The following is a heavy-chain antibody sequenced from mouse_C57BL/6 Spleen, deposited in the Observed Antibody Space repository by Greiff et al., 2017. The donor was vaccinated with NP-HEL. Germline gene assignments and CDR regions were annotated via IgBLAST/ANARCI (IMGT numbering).Heavy chain of an antibody. D-gene: IGHD2-4*01. CDR1: GYTFTDYE. Sequence: VQLQESGAELVRPGASVTLSCKASGYTFTDYEMHWVKQTPVHGLEWIGAIDPETGGTAYNQKFKGKAILTADKSSSTAYMELRSLTSEDSAVYYCTRYTMITTRYFDVWGTGTTVTVSS. CDR2: IDPETGGT. J-gene: IGHJ1*03. V-gene: IGHV1-15*01. CDR3: TRYTMITTRYFDV.